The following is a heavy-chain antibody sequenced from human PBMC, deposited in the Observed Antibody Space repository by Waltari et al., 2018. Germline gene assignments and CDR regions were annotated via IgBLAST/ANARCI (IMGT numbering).Heavy chain of an antibody. CDR1: GGSFSGYY. J-gene: IGHJ6*02. CDR2: INHSGST. Sequence: QVQLQQWGAGLLKPSATLSLTCAVYGGSFSGYYWSWIRQPPGKGLEWIGEINHSGSTNYNPSLKSRVTISVDTSKNQFSLKLSSVTAADTAVYYCARGPYSYGMDVWGQGTTVTVSS. D-gene: IGHD1-26*01. CDR3: ARGPYSYGMDV. V-gene: IGHV4-34*01.